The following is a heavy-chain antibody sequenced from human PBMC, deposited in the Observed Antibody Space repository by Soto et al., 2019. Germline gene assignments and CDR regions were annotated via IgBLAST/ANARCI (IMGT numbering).Heavy chain of an antibody. D-gene: IGHD6-13*01. CDR1: GFTFDDYA. CDR2: INWNSGSI. J-gene: IGHJ1*01. CDR3: VKDESINWYSGHFRH. V-gene: IGHV3-9*01. Sequence: GGSLRLSCAASGFTFDDYAMHWVRQVPGKGLEWVSGINWNSGSIGHGDSVKGRFAISRDNAKNSLHLQMNSLSAEDTAFYYCVKDESINWYSGHFRHWGQGTQVTVSS.